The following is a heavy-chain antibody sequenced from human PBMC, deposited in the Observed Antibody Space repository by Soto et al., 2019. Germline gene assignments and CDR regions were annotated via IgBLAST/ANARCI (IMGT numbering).Heavy chain of an antibody. D-gene: IGHD3-3*01. Sequence: GASVKVSCKASGYTFTSYGISWVRQAPGQGLEWMGWISAYNGNTDYAQKVQGRVTMTTDTSTSTAYMELRSLRSDDTAVYYCARGVSRYDFWSGYFYWGQGTLVTVS. CDR3: ARGVSRYDFWSGYFY. V-gene: IGHV1-18*01. CDR2: ISAYNGNT. J-gene: IGHJ4*02. CDR1: GYTFTSYG.